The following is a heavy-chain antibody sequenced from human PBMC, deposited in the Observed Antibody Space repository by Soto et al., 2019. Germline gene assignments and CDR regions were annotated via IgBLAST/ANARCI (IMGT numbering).Heavy chain of an antibody. CDR2: IYHGGTT. CDR1: GGSITSGHW. CDR3: AREGAYFDSWSGYFGPGYFDK. Sequence: SETLSLTCAVSGGSITSGHWWSWVRQTPGKGLEWIGEIYHGGTTDYNPSLKGRVTMSVDKSKNQFSLKLKSVTAADTAVYYCAREGAYFDSWSGYFGPGYFDKWGQGILVTVS. J-gene: IGHJ4*02. D-gene: IGHD3-3*01. V-gene: IGHV4-4*02.